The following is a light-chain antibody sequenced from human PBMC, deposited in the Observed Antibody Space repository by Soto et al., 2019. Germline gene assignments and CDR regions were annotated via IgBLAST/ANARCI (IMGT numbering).Light chain of an antibody. CDR2: KAS. CDR3: QQSYSTTWT. Sequence: IQMTQSPATLSASVGDRVTITCRASQSISDWLAWYQQKPGKAPKLLISKASSLQSGVPSRFSGSGSETDFTLTISSLQPEDFATYSCQQSYSTTWTFGQGTKVDI. V-gene: IGKV1-5*03. J-gene: IGKJ1*01. CDR1: QSISDW.